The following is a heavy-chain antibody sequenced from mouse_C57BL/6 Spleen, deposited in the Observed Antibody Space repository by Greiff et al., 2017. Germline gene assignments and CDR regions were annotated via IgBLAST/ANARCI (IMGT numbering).Heavy chain of an antibody. J-gene: IGHJ2*01. Sequence: EVQLVESGGGLVKPGGSLQLSCAASGFTFSDYGMHWVRQAPEKGLEWVAYISGGSSTLYYADTVKGRFTIARDNAKNTLFLQMTILRSEDASMDYCARGYSKSDFDYWGQGTTRTVSS. CDR2: ISGGSSTL. V-gene: IGHV5-17*01. CDR3: ARGYSKSDFDY. CDR1: GFTFSDYG. D-gene: IGHD2-5*01.